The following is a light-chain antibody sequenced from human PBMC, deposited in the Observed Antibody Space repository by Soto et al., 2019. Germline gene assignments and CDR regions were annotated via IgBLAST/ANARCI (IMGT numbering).Light chain of an antibody. Sequence: DIQMTQSPSSLSASVGDRVTITCRTSHSFSSYLSWYQQKPGKAPKLLIYAASSLESGVPSRFSGSGSGTDFTLTISSLQPEDFATYYCQQSYSTPWTFGQGTKVEIK. V-gene: IGKV1-39*01. CDR2: AAS. CDR3: QQSYSTPWT. J-gene: IGKJ1*01. CDR1: HSFSSY.